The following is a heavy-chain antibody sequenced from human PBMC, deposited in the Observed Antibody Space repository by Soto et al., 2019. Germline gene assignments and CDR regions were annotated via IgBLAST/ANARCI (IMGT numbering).Heavy chain of an antibody. CDR3: ARFYGSGSYYRNNWFDP. D-gene: IGHD3-10*01. CDR1: GGSFSGYY. CDR2: INHSGST. V-gene: IGHV4-34*01. J-gene: IGHJ5*02. Sequence: SGTLSLTCAVYGGSFSGYYWSWIRQPPGKGLEWIGEINHSGSTNYNPSLKSRVTISVDTSKNQFSLKLSSVTAADTAVYYCARFYGSGSYYRNNWFDPWGQGTLFTVSS.